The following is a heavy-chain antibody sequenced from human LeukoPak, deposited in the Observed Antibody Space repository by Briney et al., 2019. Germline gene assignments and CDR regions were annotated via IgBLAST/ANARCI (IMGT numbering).Heavy chain of an antibody. V-gene: IGHV3-66*03. CDR1: GFRVSEYY. D-gene: IGHD3/OR15-3a*01. J-gene: IGHJ5*02. Sequence: GGSLRLSRAVSGFRVSEYYMGWVRQAPGKGLEWVGLIRDSGEAFYADFARGRFAISRDESENTLYLQMNSLRVEDTAVYFCARDRAANQDWVEFDPWGQGTPVIVSS. CDR2: IRDSGEA. CDR3: ARDRAANQDWVEFDP.